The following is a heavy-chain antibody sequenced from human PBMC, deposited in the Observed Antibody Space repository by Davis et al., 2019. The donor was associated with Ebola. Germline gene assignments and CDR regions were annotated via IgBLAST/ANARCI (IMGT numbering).Heavy chain of an antibody. J-gene: IGHJ4*02. Sequence: GESLKISCAASGFTFSSYAMSWVRQAPGKGLEWVSAISGSGGSTYYADSVKGRFTIPRDNSKNTLYLQMNSLRAEDTAVYYCAKGSRGYSYGPQYYFDYWGQGTLVTVSS. CDR2: ISGSGGST. D-gene: IGHD5-18*01. CDR3: AKGSRGYSYGPQYYFDY. V-gene: IGHV3-23*01. CDR1: GFTFSSYA.